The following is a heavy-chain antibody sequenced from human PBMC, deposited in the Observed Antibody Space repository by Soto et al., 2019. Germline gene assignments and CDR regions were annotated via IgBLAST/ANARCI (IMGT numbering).Heavy chain of an antibody. J-gene: IGHJ4*02. CDR1: GFSLTTSGVG. Sequence: QITLKESGPPLVKPTQTLTLTCTFSGFSLTTSGVGVGWIRQPPGKALEWLALLYWDDDNQYSPSLRNRLTLTKDTSKNHVVLTMTTMDPVDTATYYCAHGSGWLFDYWGQGTLVTVSS. D-gene: IGHD6-19*01. CDR3: AHGSGWLFDY. CDR2: LYWDDDN. V-gene: IGHV2-5*02.